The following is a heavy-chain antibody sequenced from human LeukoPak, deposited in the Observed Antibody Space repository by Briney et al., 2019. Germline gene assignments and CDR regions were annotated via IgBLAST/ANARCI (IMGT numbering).Heavy chain of an antibody. CDR2: IYWDDEK. Sequence: SGPTLVNPTQTLTLTCTFSGFSLSTSGVGVGWIRQPPGKALQWLALIYWDDEKYYSPSLKSRLSISRDTSRNQVVLTMTNMDPLDTATYFYAHSYYFGSRSYYNVWFAPWGLGTLVTVSS. CDR3: AHSYYFGSRSYYNVWFAP. J-gene: IGHJ5*02. D-gene: IGHD3-10*01. CDR1: GFSLSTSGVG. V-gene: IGHV2-5*02.